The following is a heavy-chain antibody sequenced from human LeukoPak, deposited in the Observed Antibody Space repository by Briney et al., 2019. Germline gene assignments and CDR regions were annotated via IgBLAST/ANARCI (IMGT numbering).Heavy chain of an antibody. CDR3: ARAESPDYCSSTSCYGARLDY. D-gene: IGHD2-2*01. J-gene: IGHJ4*02. V-gene: IGHV3-11*04. Sequence: GGSLRLSCAASGFTFSDYYMSWIRQAPGKGLEWVSYISSSGSTIYYADSVKGRFTISRDNAKNSLYLQMNSLRAEDTAVYYCARAESPDYCSSTSCYGARLDYWGQGTLVTVSS. CDR2: ISSSGSTI. CDR1: GFTFSDYY.